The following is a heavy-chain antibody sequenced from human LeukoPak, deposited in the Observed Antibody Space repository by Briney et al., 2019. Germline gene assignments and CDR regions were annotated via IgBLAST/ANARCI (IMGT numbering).Heavy chain of an antibody. CDR2: ISDSGGRT. J-gene: IGHJ4*02. Sequence: GGSLRLSCAASGFTFSSYAMSWVRQAPGKGLEWVAGISDSGGRTNYADSVKGRFTISRDIAKNTLYLQMNSLRAEDTAVYFCAKRGVVIRVILVGFHKEAYYFDSWGQGALVTVSS. CDR3: AKRGVVIRVILVGFHKEAYYFDS. CDR1: GFTFSSYA. D-gene: IGHD3-22*01. V-gene: IGHV3-23*01.